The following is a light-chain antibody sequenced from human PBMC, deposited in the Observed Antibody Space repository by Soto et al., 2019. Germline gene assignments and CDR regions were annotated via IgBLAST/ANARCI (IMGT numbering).Light chain of an antibody. CDR1: QSLLSRADNNNY. V-gene: IGKV4-1*01. CDR3: QQSYGSPIT. J-gene: IGKJ5*01. CDR2: WAS. Sequence: DIVMTQSPDSLAVSLGERATINCKSSQSLLSRADNNNYLAWFQKKPGQPPKLLIYWASTRESGVPDRFSGSGSGIDFTLTISSLQAEDVAAYYCQQSYGSPITFGQGTRLEIK.